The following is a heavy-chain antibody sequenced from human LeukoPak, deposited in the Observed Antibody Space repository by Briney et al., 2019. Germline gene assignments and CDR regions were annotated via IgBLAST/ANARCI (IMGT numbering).Heavy chain of an antibody. Sequence: GRSLRLSCAACGFTFSSYAMHWVRQAPGKGLEWVAVISYDGSNKYYADSVKGRFTISRDNSKNTLYLQMNSLRAEDTAVYYCASDFTSLYGDYVSPFDYWGQGTLVTVSS. CDR1: GFTFSSYA. D-gene: IGHD4-17*01. CDR2: ISYDGSNK. V-gene: IGHV3-30*04. J-gene: IGHJ4*02. CDR3: ASDFTSLYGDYVSPFDY.